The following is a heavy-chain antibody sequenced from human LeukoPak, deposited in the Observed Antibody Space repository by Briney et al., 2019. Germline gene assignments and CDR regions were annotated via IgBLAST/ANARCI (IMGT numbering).Heavy chain of an antibody. CDR1: GFTFSSYA. D-gene: IGHD2-2*02. V-gene: IGHV3-23*01. J-gene: IGHJ3*02. Sequence: GGSLRLSCAASGFTFSSYAMSWVRQAPGKGLEWVSAISGSGGSTYYADSVKGRFTISRDNSKNTLYLQMNSLRAEDTAVYYCAKVGYCSSTSCYNDAFDIWGQGTVVTVSS. CDR2: ISGSGGST. CDR3: AKVGYCSSTSCYNDAFDI.